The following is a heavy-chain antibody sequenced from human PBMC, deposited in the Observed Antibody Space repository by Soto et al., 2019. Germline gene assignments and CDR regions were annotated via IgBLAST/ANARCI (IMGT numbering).Heavy chain of an antibody. CDR3: ARDGYGDYVDYYGMDV. J-gene: IGHJ6*02. CDR2: IIPIFGTA. CDR1: GGTLSSYA. D-gene: IGHD4-17*01. Sequence: VKVACKASGGTLSSYAVSWVRKTPGQGLEWMGGIIPIFGTANYAQKFQGRVTITADESTSTAYMELSSLRSEDTAVYYCARDGYGDYVDYYGMDVWGQGTTVTVSS. V-gene: IGHV1-69*01.